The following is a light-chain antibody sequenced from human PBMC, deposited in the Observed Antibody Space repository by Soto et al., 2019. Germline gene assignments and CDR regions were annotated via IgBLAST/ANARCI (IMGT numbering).Light chain of an antibody. CDR1: SSNIGAGYD. CDR3: QSYDSSLSGYV. V-gene: IGLV1-40*01. J-gene: IGLJ1*01. CDR2: GDT. Sequence: QSVLTQPPSVSGAPGQRVTISCTGSSSNIGAGYDVYWYQLLPGTAPKLLIYGDTHRPSRVPDRFSGSKSGTSASLAITGLQAEDEADYYCQSYDSSLSGYVFGTGTKLNVL.